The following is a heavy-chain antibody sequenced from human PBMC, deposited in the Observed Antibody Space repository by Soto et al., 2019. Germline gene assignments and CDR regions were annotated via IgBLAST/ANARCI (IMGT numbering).Heavy chain of an antibody. CDR3: TTLLRYFDWLSENPWYYYYGMDV. D-gene: IGHD3-9*01. V-gene: IGHV3-15*07. CDR2: IKSKTDGGTT. J-gene: IGHJ6*02. CDR1: GFTFSNAW. Sequence: GGSLRLSCAASGFTFSNAWMNWVRQAPGKGLEWVGRIKSKTDGGTTDYAAPVKGRFTISRDDSKNTLYLQMNSLKTEDTAVYYCTTLLRYFDWLSENPWYYYYGMDVWGQGTTVTVSS.